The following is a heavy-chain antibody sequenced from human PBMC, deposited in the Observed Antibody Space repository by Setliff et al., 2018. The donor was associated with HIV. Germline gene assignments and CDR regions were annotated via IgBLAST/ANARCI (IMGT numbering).Heavy chain of an antibody. J-gene: IGHJ4*02. D-gene: IGHD5-12*01. CDR1: GYSISSGYY. CDR3: ARMYSGYDWSPAGARTRYFDY. Sequence: SETLSLTCAVSGYSISSGYYWGWIRQPPGKGLEWIGSIYHSGSTYYNPSLKSRVTISVDTSKNQFALKLSSVTAADTAVYYCARMYSGYDWSPAGARTRYFDYRGQGTLVTVSS. CDR2: IYHSGST. V-gene: IGHV4-38-2*01.